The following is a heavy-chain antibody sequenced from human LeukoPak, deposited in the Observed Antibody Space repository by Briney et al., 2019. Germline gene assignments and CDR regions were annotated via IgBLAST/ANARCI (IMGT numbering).Heavy chain of an antibody. Sequence: GGSLRLSCAASGFTYSSYAMHWVRQAPGKGLEWVAVISYDGSNKYYADSVKGRFTISRDNSKNTLYLQMNSLRAEDTAVYYCARDPGYYYGSGSFDYWGQGTLVTVSS. CDR2: ISYDGSNK. V-gene: IGHV3-30-3*01. CDR1: GFTYSSYA. D-gene: IGHD3-10*01. J-gene: IGHJ4*02. CDR3: ARDPGYYYGSGSFDY.